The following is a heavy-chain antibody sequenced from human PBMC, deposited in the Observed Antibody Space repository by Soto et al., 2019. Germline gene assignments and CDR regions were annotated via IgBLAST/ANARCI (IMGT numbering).Heavy chain of an antibody. J-gene: IGHJ6*02. CDR1: GYTFTGYY. CDR2: INPNSGGT. CDR3: ARSSPGYCSSTSCYAYGMDV. D-gene: IGHD2-2*03. V-gene: IGHV1-2*04. Sequence: ASVTVSCKASGYTFTGYYMHWVRQAPGQGLEWMGWINPNSGGTNYAQKFQGWVTMTRDTSISTAYMELSRLRSDDTAVYYCARSSPGYCSSTSCYAYGMDVWGQGTTVTVSS.